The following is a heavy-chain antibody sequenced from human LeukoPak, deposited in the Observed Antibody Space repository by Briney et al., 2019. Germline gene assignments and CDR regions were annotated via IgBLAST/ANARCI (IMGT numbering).Heavy chain of an antibody. CDR1: GYTFTSYA. CDR3: ARDRGIRGYNWFDP. CDR2: INAGNGNT. D-gene: IGHD3-10*01. Sequence: ASVKVSCKASGYTFTSYAMHWVRQAPGQRLEWMGWINAGNGNTKYSQKFQGRVTITRDTSASTAYMELSSLRSEDTAVYYCARDRGIRGYNWFDPWGQGTLVTVSS. V-gene: IGHV1-3*01. J-gene: IGHJ5*02.